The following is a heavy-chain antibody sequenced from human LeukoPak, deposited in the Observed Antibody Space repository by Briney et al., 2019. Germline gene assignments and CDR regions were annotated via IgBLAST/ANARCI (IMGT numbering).Heavy chain of an antibody. J-gene: IGHJ3*02. V-gene: IGHV6-1*01. CDR2: TYYRSKWFY. CDR1: GDSVSSNSVA. Sequence: SQTLSLTCAISGDSVSSNSVAWNWIRQSPSRGLEWLGRTYYRSKWFYDYAVSVKSRITINPDTSKNQLSLQLKSVTPEDTAVYYCAREIEDAFDIWGQGTMVTVSS. CDR3: AREIEDAFDI.